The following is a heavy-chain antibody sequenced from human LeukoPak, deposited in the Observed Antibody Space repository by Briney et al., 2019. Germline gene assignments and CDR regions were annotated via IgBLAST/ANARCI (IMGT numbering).Heavy chain of an antibody. V-gene: IGHV3-53*01. CDR1: GFTVSTNY. Sequence: GGSLRLSCAASGFTVSTNYMAWVRQAPGKGLECVSVIYSGGRTDYADSVKGRFTISRDPSKNTLYLQMDSLRADDTAVYYCAREGGLGYCSTTSCAFDCWGQGTLVTVSS. CDR3: AREGGLGYCSTTSCAFDC. CDR2: IYSGGRT. J-gene: IGHJ4*02. D-gene: IGHD2-2*01.